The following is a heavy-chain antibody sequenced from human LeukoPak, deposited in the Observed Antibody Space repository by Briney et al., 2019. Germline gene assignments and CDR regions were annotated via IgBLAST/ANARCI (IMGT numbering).Heavy chain of an antibody. D-gene: IGHD3-3*01. V-gene: IGHV1-2*02. CDR3: ARVLRFLECRWFDP. J-gene: IGHJ5*02. CDR1: GYTFTGFY. Sequence: GASVKVSCKASGYTFTGFYMHWVRQAPGQGLEWMGWINPSSGGTNYAQKFQGRVTMTRDTSISTAYMELSRLRSDDTAVYYCARVLRFLECRWFDPWGKGTLVTVSS. CDR2: INPSSGGT.